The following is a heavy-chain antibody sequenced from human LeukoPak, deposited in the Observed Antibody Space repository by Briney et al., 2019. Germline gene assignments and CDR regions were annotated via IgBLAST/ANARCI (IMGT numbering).Heavy chain of an antibody. CDR1: GYSFTSYW. V-gene: IGHV5-51*01. CDR2: IYPGDSNT. J-gene: IGHJ4*02. Sequence: GESLKISCKGSGYSFTSYWIAWVRQMPGKGLEWMGIIYPGDSNTKYSPSFQGQVTILADKSISTAYLQWSSLKASDTAMYYCARPHSGSCSGDYWGQGTLVTVSS. CDR3: ARPHSGSCSGDY. D-gene: IGHD1-26*01.